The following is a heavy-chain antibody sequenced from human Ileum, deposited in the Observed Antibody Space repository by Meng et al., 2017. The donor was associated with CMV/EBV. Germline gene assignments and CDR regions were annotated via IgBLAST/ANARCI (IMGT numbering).Heavy chain of an antibody. CDR2: IYNSETT. D-gene: IGHD3-10*01. J-gene: IGHJ5*02. CDR3: VTYYAGRGDQGP. Sequence: QMQLQESGPGLVKTSQTLSLTCTVSGGPISSGNYHWSWIRQHPGTGLEWIASIYNSETTYYNPSLTSRVNMSVNSSENQFILNLNSVTAADTAIYNCVTYYAGRGDQGPWGKGTLVTVSS. CDR1: GGPISSGNYH. V-gene: IGHV4-31*03.